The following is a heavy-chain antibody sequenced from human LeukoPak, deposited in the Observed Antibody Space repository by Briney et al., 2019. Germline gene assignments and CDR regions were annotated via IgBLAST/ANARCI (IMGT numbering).Heavy chain of an antibody. CDR1: GFIFSSYE. CDR3: ARLLGMVTTFDI. V-gene: IGHV3-48*03. D-gene: IGHD5-24*01. Sequence: GGSLRLSCAASGFIFSSYEMNWVRQAPGKGLEWISYIRSSDNSIYYADSVKGRFTISRDNAKNSLSLQMNSPRAEDTAVYFCARLLGMVTTFDIWGQGTVVTVSS. J-gene: IGHJ3*02. CDR2: IRSSDNSI.